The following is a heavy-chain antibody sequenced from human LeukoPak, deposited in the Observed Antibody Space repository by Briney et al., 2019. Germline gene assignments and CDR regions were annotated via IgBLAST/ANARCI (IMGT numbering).Heavy chain of an antibody. V-gene: IGHV1-69*04. CDR2: IIPILGIA. CDR1: GGTFSSYT. J-gene: IGHJ4*02. CDR3: ARDQSGGAAAEFDY. Sequence: SVKVSCNASGGTFSSYTISWVRQAPGQGLEWMGRIIPILGIANYAQKFQGRVTITADKSTSTAYMELSSLRSEDTAVYYCARDQSGGAAAEFDYWGQGTLVTVSS. D-gene: IGHD6-13*01.